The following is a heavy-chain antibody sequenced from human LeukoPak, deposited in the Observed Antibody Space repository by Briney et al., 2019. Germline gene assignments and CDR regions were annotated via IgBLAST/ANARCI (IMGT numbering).Heavy chain of an antibody. CDR3: AKCRVETYSSGWCNWLDP. V-gene: IGHV3-23*01. CDR2: IKSDGKT. D-gene: IGHD6-19*01. J-gene: IGHJ5*02. CDR1: GFTFNTYA. Sequence: GGSLILSCAASGFTFNTYAMSWVRQAPGMGLEWVSAIKSDGKTHYADSVKGRFTISRDNSKNTLSLQMNNLRAEDTALYYCAKCRVETYSSGWCNWLDPWGQGTQVTVSS.